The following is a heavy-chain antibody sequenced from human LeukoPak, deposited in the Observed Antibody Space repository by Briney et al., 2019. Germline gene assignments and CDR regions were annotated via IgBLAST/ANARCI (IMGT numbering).Heavy chain of an antibody. Sequence: SETLSLTCTVSGGSISSYYWSWIRQPPGKGLEWIGYIYYSGSTNYNPSLKSRVTISVDTSKNQFSLKLSSVTAADTAVYYCAGYSSSWYSFYYYYGMDVWGQGTTVTVSS. CDR1: GGSISSYY. V-gene: IGHV4-59*08. D-gene: IGHD6-13*01. CDR3: AGYSSSWYSFYYYYGMDV. CDR2: IYYSGST. J-gene: IGHJ6*02.